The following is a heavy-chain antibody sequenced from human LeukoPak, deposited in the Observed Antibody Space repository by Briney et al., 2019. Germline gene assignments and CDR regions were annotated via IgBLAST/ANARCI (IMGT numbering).Heavy chain of an antibody. D-gene: IGHD3-9*01. Sequence: GASVKVSCKASLGTFSSYTISWVRQAPGQGLEWMGRIIPILGIANYAQKFQGRVTINADKSTSTAYMELSSLRSEDTAVYYCAVDMRGRRRAFDIWGQGTMVTVSS. V-gene: IGHV1-69*02. CDR3: AVDMRGRRRAFDI. CDR1: LGTFSSYT. J-gene: IGHJ3*02. CDR2: IIPILGIA.